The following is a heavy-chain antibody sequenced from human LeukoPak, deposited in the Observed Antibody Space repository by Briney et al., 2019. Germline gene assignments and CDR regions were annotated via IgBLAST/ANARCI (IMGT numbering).Heavy chain of an antibody. CDR3: ARKGLGSGSYGAFDM. V-gene: IGHV4-38-2*02. D-gene: IGHD3-10*02. CDR1: GYSISSGYY. Sequence: PSETLSLTCTVSGYSISSGYYWGWVRQPPGKGLEWTGSIYHSGSTYYNPSLKSRVTISVDTSKNQFSLKLSSVTAADTAVYYCARKGLGSGSYGAFDMWGQGTMVIVSS. J-gene: IGHJ3*02. CDR2: IYHSGST.